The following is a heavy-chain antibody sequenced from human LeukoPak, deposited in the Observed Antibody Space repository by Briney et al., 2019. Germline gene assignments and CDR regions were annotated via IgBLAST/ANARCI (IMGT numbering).Heavy chain of an antibody. V-gene: IGHV4-38-2*01. J-gene: IGHJ4*02. CDR2: IYHSGST. CDR3: ARLLGYYFDY. Sequence: SETLSLTCAVSGYSISSGYYWGWIRQPPGKGLEWIGSIYHSGSTYYNPSLKSRVTISVDTSKNQFSLKLSSVTAADTAVYYCARLLGYYFDYWGQRTLVTVSS. CDR1: GYSISSGYY. D-gene: IGHD1-26*01.